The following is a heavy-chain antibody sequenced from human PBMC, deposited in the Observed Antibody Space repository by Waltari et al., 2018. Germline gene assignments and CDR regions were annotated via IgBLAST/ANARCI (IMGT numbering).Heavy chain of an antibody. Sequence: QVQLQESGPGLVKPSETLSLTCTVSGGSISSYYWSWIRQPPGKGLEWIGYIYYSGSTNYNPSLKSRVTISVDTSKNQFSLKLSSVTAADTAVYYCARDGYSSSWYSDYWGQGTLVTVSS. V-gene: IGHV4-59*01. J-gene: IGHJ4*02. D-gene: IGHD6-13*01. CDR1: GGSISSYY. CDR3: ARDGYSSSWYSDY. CDR2: IYYSGST.